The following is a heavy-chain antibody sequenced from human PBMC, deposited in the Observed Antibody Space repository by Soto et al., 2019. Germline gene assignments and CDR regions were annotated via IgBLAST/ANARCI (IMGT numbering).Heavy chain of an antibody. Sequence: SLRLSCAASGFTFDDYAMHWVRQAPGKGLEWVSGISWNSGSIGYADSVKGRFTISRDNAKNSLYLQMNSLRDEDTALYYCAKGGDLLGSYYDYIWGSYRPYYFDYWGQGTLVTVSS. CDR2: ISWNSGSI. CDR3: AKGGDLLGSYYDYIWGSYRPYYFDY. V-gene: IGHV3-9*01. D-gene: IGHD3-16*02. J-gene: IGHJ4*02. CDR1: GFTFDDYA.